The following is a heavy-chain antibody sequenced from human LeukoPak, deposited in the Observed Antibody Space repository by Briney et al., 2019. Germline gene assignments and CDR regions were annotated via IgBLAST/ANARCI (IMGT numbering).Heavy chain of an antibody. D-gene: IGHD1-26*01. CDR2: IIPIFGTA. CDR1: GGTFSSYA. V-gene: IGHV1-69*06. CDR3: ARGVRGWELPPVYYYYMDV. J-gene: IGHJ6*03. Sequence: ASVKVSCKASGGTFSSYAISWVRQAPGQGLEWMGRIIPIFGTANYAQKFQGRVTITADKSTSTAYMELSSLRSEDTAVYYCARGVRGWELPPVYYYYMDVWGKGTTVTVSS.